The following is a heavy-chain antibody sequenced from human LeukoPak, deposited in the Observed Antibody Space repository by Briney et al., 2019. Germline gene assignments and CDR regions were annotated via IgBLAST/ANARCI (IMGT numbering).Heavy chain of an antibody. CDR1: GGSISSYY. D-gene: IGHD3-22*01. V-gene: IGHV4-59*12. J-gene: IGHJ3*02. CDR3: AGGWVAYDSSGYYYSAFDI. CDR2: IYYSGST. Sequence: SETLSLTCTVSGGSISSYYWSWIRQPPGKGLEWIGYIYYSGSTNYNPSLKSRVTISVDTSKNQFSLKLSSVTAADTAVYYCAGGWVAYDSSGYYYSAFDIWGQGTMVTVSS.